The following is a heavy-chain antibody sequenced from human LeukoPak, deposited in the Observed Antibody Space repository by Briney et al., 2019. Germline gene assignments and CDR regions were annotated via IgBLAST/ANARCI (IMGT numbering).Heavy chain of an antibody. Sequence: GESLNISCKCSGYSFTDYWISWVRQMPAKGLEWMGRIDPSDSYTNYSPSSQGHVTISADKSINTAYLQWSSLKASDTAMYYCARHLSSGWYSDYWGQGTLVIVSS. J-gene: IGHJ4*02. CDR3: ARHLSSGWYSDY. CDR1: GYSFTDYW. D-gene: IGHD6-19*01. V-gene: IGHV5-10-1*01. CDR2: IDPSDSYT.